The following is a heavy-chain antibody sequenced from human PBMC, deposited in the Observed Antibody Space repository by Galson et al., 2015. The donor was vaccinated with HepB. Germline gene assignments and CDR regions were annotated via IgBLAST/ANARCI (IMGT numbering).Heavy chain of an antibody. CDR1: GGSVSSGSYY. Sequence: ETLSLTCTVSGGSVSSGSYYWSWIRQPPGKGLEWIGYIYYSGSTNYNPSLKSRVTISVDTSKNQFSLKLSSVTAADTAVYYCARLWEQSGVDYWGQGTLVTVSS. J-gene: IGHJ4*02. CDR3: ARLWEQSGVDY. D-gene: IGHD1/OR15-1a*01. CDR2: IYYSGST. V-gene: IGHV4-61*01.